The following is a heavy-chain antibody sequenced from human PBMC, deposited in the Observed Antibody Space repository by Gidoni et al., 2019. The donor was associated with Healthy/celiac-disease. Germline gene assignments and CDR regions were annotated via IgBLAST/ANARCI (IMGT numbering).Heavy chain of an antibody. CDR1: GATFSSYA. CDR3: ARGEGSSGYYLQLNAFDI. V-gene: IGHV1-69*01. Sequence: QVQLVQSGAEVKKPGSSVKVSCKASGATFSSYAISWVRQAPGHGLEWLGGIIPIFGTANYAQKFQGRVTITADESTSTAYMELSSLRSEDTAVYYCARGEGSSGYYLQLNAFDIWGQGTMVTVSS. J-gene: IGHJ3*02. D-gene: IGHD3-22*01. CDR2: IIPIFGTA.